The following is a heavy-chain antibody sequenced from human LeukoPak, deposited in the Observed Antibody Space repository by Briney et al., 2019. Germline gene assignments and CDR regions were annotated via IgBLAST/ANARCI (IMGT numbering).Heavy chain of an antibody. CDR1: GGSISSYY. J-gene: IGHJ4*02. D-gene: IGHD3-22*01. Sequence: SETLSLTCTVSGGSISSYYWSWIRQPPGKGLEWIGYIYYSGSTNYNPSLKSRVTISVDTSKNQFSLKLSSVTAADTAVYYCARRLKYYYDSSAKGYFDYWGQGTLVTVSS. CDR3: ARRLKYYYDSSAKGYFDY. V-gene: IGHV4-59*01. CDR2: IYYSGST.